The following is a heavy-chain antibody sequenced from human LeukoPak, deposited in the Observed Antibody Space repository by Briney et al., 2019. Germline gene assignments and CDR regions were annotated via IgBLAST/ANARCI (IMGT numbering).Heavy chain of an antibody. Sequence: GGSLRLSCAASGFTFSSYGMHWVRQAPGKGLEWVAFIRYDGSNKYYADSVKGRFTISRDNSKNTLYLQMNSLRAEDTALYYCAKVGSLKGYYFDYWGQGTLVTVSS. CDR1: GFTFSSYG. J-gene: IGHJ4*02. V-gene: IGHV3-30*02. CDR2: IRYDGSNK. CDR3: AKVGSLKGYYFDY. D-gene: IGHD1-26*01.